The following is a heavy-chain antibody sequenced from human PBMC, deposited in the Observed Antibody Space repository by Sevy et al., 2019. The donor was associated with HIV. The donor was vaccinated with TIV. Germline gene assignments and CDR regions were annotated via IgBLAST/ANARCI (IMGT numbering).Heavy chain of an antibody. D-gene: IGHD3-10*01. V-gene: IGHV3-7*01. Sequence: GGSLRLSCAASGFTFSSYGMSWVRQAPGKGLEWVANIKQDGSEKYYVDSVKGRFTISRDKAKNSLYLQMNSLRAEDTAVYYCARERPMVRGVFDYWGQGTLVTVSS. CDR1: GFTFSSYG. J-gene: IGHJ4*02. CDR2: IKQDGSEK. CDR3: ARERPMVRGVFDY.